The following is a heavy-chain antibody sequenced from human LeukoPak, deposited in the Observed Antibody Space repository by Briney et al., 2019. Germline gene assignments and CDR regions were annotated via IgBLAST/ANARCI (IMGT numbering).Heavy chain of an antibody. Sequence: PGGSLRLSCAASGFTFSIYEMNWVRQAPGKGLEWVSYISSSGSTIYYADSVKGRFTISRDNAKNSLYLRMNSLRAEDTAVYYCARDMVRGEIDYWGQGTLVTVSS. CDR2: ISSSGSTI. CDR1: GFTFSIYE. J-gene: IGHJ4*02. CDR3: ARDMVRGEIDY. D-gene: IGHD3-10*01. V-gene: IGHV3-48*03.